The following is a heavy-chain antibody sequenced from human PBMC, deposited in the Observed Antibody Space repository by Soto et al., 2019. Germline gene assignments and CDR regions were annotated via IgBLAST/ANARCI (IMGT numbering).Heavy chain of an antibody. Sequence: VASVKVACKASGGSFSRYAISWVRQATGQGIEWMGGIIPIFGTANYAQKFQGRVTITADESTSTAYMELSSLRSEDTAVYYCARPRHDTAMADGYYYGMDVWGQGTTVTVSS. CDR2: IIPIFGTA. V-gene: IGHV1-69*13. D-gene: IGHD5-18*01. J-gene: IGHJ6*02. CDR3: ARPRHDTAMADGYYYGMDV. CDR1: GGSFSRYA.